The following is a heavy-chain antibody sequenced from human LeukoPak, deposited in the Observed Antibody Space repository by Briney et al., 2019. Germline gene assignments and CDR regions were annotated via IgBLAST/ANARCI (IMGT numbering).Heavy chain of an antibody. CDR2: IASSGLNT. J-gene: IGHJ3*01. CDR3: ARDIELST. D-gene: IGHD5-12*01. CDR1: GFMFRDAA. V-gene: IGHV3-23*01. Sequence: GGSLRLSCEASGFMFRDAAMTWVRQAPGKGLEWVSLIASSGLNTYYADSVRGRFTISRDNSKNTLSLQMNSLRVEDTAIYYCARDIELSTWGLGTLVTVSS.